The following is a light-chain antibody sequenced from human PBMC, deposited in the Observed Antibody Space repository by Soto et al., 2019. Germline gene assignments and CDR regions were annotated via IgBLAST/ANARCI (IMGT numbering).Light chain of an antibody. CDR1: QSISSY. V-gene: IGKV1-39*01. CDR3: QQSYSNPTWT. J-gene: IGKJ1*01. Sequence: DIQMTQSPSALSASLGDRVTITCLAGQSISSYLNWYQQKPGKAPKILIYDAYSLKSGVPSSFSGSGSGTHFTITISSPQPEDFATYYCQQSYSNPTWTFGQGTKVAIK. CDR2: DAY.